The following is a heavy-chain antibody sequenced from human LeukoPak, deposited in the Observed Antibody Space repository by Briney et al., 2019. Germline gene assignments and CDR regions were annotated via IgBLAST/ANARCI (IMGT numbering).Heavy chain of an antibody. J-gene: IGHJ4*02. V-gene: IGHV3-30*01. CDR3: TRGRGSYSLDY. CDR2: ISYDGSNE. CDR1: GLTLSSYA. D-gene: IGHD1-26*01. Sequence: PGGSLRLSCAASGLTLSSYAMHWVRQAPGKGLEWGAIISYDGSNEHYADSVKGRFTISRDNSKNTLYLQMNSLRAEDTAIYYCTRGRGSYSLDYWGRGTLVTVSS.